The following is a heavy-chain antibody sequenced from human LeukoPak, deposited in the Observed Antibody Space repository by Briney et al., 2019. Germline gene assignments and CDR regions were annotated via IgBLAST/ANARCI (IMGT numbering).Heavy chain of an antibody. V-gene: IGHV4-59*01. Sequence: SETLSLTCSVSDDSITMYYWTWIRQPPGKGLEWIGYVDHTGSTSFNPSLNGRVSISRDTSKDLFSLRLRSVTAADTAVYFCARGRVSSSTWYSTYYYYFYMDVWGKGTTVTVSS. CDR1: DDSITMYY. D-gene: IGHD4-11*01. J-gene: IGHJ6*03. CDR2: VDHTGST. CDR3: ARGRVSSSTWYSTYYYYFYMDV.